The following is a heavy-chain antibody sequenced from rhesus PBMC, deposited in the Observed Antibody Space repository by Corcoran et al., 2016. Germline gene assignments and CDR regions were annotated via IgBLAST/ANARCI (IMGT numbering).Heavy chain of an antibody. CDR3: TREAF. CDR1: GYTFTRNY. V-gene: IGHV1S9*01. J-gene: IGHJ2*01. Sequence: QVQLVQSVAEVKKPVASVKLACKASGYTFTRNYIHWVRQAPGQVLEWLGSSNPGNGNADYAQKFQGRVTMTRDTSTSTAYMELSSLRSEYTAVYYCTREAFWGPGTPITISS. CDR2: SNPGNGNA.